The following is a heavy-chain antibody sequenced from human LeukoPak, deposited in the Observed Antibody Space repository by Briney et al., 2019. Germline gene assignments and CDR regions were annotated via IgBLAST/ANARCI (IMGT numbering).Heavy chain of an antibody. CDR1: GFSVSRAW. J-gene: IGHJ3*02. CDR3: TRVQGGTSNTFDI. CDR2: IKTKRDGGTI. V-gene: IGHV3-15*01. Sequence: PWGSLRLSCAASGFSVSRAWLSWVRQAPGKGLEWVGRIKTKRDGGTIDYAAPVKGRFTISGDESKDTVYLEMNELKTEDTAVYYCTRVQGGTSNTFDIWGQGTVVTVSS. D-gene: IGHD1-7*01.